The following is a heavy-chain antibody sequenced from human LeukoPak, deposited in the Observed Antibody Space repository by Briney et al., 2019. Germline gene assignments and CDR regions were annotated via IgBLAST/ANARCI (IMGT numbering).Heavy chain of an antibody. V-gene: IGHV1-69*04. CDR2: IIPILGIA. CDR3: AREWSSGWYYFDY. J-gene: IGHJ4*02. D-gene: IGHD6-19*01. CDR1: GGTFSSYA. Sequence: RASVKVSCKASGGTFSSYAISWVRQAPGQGLEWMGRIIPILGIANYAQKFQGRVTITADKSTSTAYMELSSLRSEDTAVYYCAREWSSGWYYFDYWGQGTLVTVSS.